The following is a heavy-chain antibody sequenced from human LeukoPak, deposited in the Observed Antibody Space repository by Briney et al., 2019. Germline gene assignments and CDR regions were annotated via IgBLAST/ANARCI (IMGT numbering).Heavy chain of an antibody. J-gene: IGHJ4*02. CDR1: GFAFSSFS. Sequence: PGGSLRLSCAASGFAFSSFSMNWVRQAPGQGLEWVSYISGDSSTIYYADSVKGRFTISRDSAKNSLYLQMSSLRDEDTAVYYCARDLHSGAYTFDYWGQGTLVTVSS. CDR2: ISGDSSTI. CDR3: ARDLHSGAYTFDY. V-gene: IGHV3-48*02. D-gene: IGHD1-26*01.